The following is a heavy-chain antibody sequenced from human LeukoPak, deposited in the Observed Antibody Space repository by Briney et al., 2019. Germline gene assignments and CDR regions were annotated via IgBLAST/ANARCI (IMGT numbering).Heavy chain of an antibody. CDR3: ARGPNKSDGGNSGSAWFDP. V-gene: IGHV1-8*01. CDR1: VYTFTTYD. J-gene: IGHJ5*02. CDR2: MNPNSGNT. D-gene: IGHD4-23*01. Sequence: ASVNVSCKASVYTFTTYDINWVRQATGQGLEWMGWMNPNSGNTGYAQKFQGRVTMTRNTSISTAYMELRSLRSEDTAVYYCARGPNKSDGGNSGSAWFDPWGQGTLVTVSS.